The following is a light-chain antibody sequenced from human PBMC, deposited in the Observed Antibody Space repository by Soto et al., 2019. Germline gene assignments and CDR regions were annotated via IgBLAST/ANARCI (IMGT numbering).Light chain of an antibody. Sequence: EIVLTQSPATLSVSPGERASLSCRATQSISSNLAWYQQKPGQAPRLLSYGASTRATGIPARFSGSGSGTEFTLTISSLQSEDLAIYYCQQYNNWPRTFGQGTMLEIK. CDR3: QQYNNWPRT. J-gene: IGKJ1*01. V-gene: IGKV3-15*01. CDR2: GAS. CDR1: QSISSN.